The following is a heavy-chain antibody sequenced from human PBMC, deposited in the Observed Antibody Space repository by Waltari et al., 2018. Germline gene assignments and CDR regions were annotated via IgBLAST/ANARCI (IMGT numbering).Heavy chain of an antibody. J-gene: IGHJ4*02. V-gene: IGHV4-39*07. CDR1: GGSISSSSYY. CDR2: IYYSGTT. D-gene: IGHD4-17*01. CDR3: AVTTVGYFDY. Sequence: QLQLQESGPGLVKPSETLSLTGTVSGGSISSSSYYWGWIRQPPGKGLEWIGSIYYSGTTYYNPSLKSRVTISVDTSKNQFSLKLSSVTAADTAVYYCAVTTVGYFDYWGQGTLVTVSS.